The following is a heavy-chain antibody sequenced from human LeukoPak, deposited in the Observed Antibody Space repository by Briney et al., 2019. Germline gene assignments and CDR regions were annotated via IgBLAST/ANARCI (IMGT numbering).Heavy chain of an antibody. D-gene: IGHD3-9*01. CDR2: IIPIFGTA. CDR1: GGTFSSYA. V-gene: IGHV1-69*06. J-gene: IGHJ4*02. CDR3: ARGDILTGYYPDY. Sequence: SSVKVSCKASGGTFSSYAISWVRQAPGQGLEWMGGIIPIFGTANYAQKFQGRVTITADKSTSTAYMGLSSLRSEDTAVYYCARGDILTGYYPDYWGQGTLVTVSS.